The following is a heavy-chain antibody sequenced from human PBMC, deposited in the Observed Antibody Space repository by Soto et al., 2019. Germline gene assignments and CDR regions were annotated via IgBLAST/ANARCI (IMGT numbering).Heavy chain of an antibody. Sequence: QVQLVESGGGVVQPGRSLRLSCAASGFTFSSYGMHWVRQAPGKGLEWVAVIWYDGSNKYYADSVKGRFTISRDNSKNTLYLQMNSLRAEDTAVYYCARDRETVATMHKDAFDIWGQGKMVTVSS. D-gene: IGHD5-12*01. J-gene: IGHJ3*02. V-gene: IGHV3-33*01. CDR2: IWYDGSNK. CDR3: ARDRETVATMHKDAFDI. CDR1: GFTFSSYG.